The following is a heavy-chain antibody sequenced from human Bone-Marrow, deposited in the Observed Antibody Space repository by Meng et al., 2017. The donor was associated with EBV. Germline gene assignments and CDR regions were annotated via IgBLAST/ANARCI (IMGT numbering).Heavy chain of an antibody. CDR3: ARRYYDVTGYYYFDF. CDR1: GYTLISYA. V-gene: IGHV1-3*01. CDR2: IDVGNANT. D-gene: IGHD3-22*01. Sequence: QVHLVQSGAEVKKPGASVKVSCKASGYTLISYAIHWVRQAPGQSLEWMGWIDVGNANTKYSQKFQDRVTITRETFASTVYMELSRLTSEDTAVYYCARRYYDVTGYYYFDFWGQGTMVTVSS. J-gene: IGHJ4*02.